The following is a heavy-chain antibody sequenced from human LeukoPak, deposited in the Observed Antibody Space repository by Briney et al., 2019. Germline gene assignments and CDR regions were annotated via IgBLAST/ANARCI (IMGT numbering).Heavy chain of an antibody. D-gene: IGHD5-24*01. CDR3: ARDRRDGYKGEYYFDY. J-gene: IGHJ4*02. CDR1: GGPFSSYA. CDR2: IIPIFGTA. Sequence: GASVKVSCKASGGPFSSYAISWVRQAPGQGLEWMGGIIPIFGTANYAQKFQGRVTITADESTSTAYMELSSLRSEDTAVYYCARDRRDGYKGEYYFDYWGQGTLVTVSS. V-gene: IGHV1-69*13.